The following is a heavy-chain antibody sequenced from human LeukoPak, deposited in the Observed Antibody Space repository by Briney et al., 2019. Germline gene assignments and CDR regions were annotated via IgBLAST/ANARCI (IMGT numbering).Heavy chain of an antibody. Sequence: SETLSLTCIVSGGSISSSSYFWGWIRQPPGKGLEWVGSIYYSGSTYYNPSLKSRVTISVDTSKNQFSLKLSSVTAADTAMYYCARLWYTIGWADYWGQGTLVTVSS. CDR2: IYYSGST. CDR1: GGSISSSSYF. V-gene: IGHV4-39*01. D-gene: IGHD6-19*01. J-gene: IGHJ4*02. CDR3: ARLWYTIGWADY.